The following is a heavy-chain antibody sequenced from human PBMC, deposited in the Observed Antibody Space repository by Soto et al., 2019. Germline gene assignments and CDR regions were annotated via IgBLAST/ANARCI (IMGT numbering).Heavy chain of an antibody. Sequence: PSETLSLTCAVSVYSISSGYYFGWIRQPPGKGLEWIGSIYHSGNTYYNPSLKSRVTISVDTSKNHFSLKLSSVTAADTAVYYCARARIVVAGTIVDYWGQGTLVTVSS. CDR3: ARARIVVAGTIVDY. CDR1: VYSISSGYY. V-gene: IGHV4-38-2*01. J-gene: IGHJ4*02. CDR2: IYHSGNT. D-gene: IGHD6-19*01.